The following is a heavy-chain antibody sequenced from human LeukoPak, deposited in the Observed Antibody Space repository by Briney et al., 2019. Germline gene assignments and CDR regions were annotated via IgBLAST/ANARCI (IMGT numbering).Heavy chain of an antibody. CDR2: ISSSGSTI. Sequence: PGGSLRLSCAASGFTFSDYYMSWIRQAPGKGLEWVSYISSSGSTIYYADSVKGRFTISRDNSKNTLYLQMNSLRAEDTAVYYCAKDRTMFSGDDAFDIWGQGTMVTVSS. CDR3: AKDRTMFSGDDAFDI. CDR1: GFTFSDYY. D-gene: IGHD3-10*02. V-gene: IGHV3-11*04. J-gene: IGHJ3*02.